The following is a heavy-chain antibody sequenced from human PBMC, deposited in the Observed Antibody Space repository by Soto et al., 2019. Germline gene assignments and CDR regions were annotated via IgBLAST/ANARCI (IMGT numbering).Heavy chain of an antibody. V-gene: IGHV1-2*04. D-gene: IGHD3-9*01. CDR1: GYTFTGYY. J-gene: IGHJ3*02. CDR2: INPNSGGT. Sequence: ASVKVSCKASGYTFTGYYMHWVRQAPGQGLEWMGWINPNSGGTNYAQKFQGWVTMTMDTSISTAYMELSRLRSDHTAVYYCAREGRYHYDILTRVSAFDIXG. CDR3: AREGRYHYDILTRVSAFDI.